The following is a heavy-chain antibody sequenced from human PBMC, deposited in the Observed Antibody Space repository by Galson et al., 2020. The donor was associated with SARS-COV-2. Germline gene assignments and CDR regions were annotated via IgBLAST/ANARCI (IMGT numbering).Heavy chain of an antibody. J-gene: IGHJ5*02. D-gene: IGHD5-18*01. CDR3: ARVWERGFSYGNWFDP. CDR1: GYTFTNYD. CDR2: MNPKTGNT. Sequence: VKVSCKASGYTFTNYDINWVRQATGQGLEWMGWMNPKTGNTGYVQKFQGRVTMTRDTSRSTAYMELTSLKSEDTAIYYCARVWERGFSYGNWFDPWGQGTLVTVSS. V-gene: IGHV1-8*01.